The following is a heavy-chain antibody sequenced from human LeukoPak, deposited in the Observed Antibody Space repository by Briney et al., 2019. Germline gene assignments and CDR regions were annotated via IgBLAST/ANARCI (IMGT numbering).Heavy chain of an antibody. Sequence: PGASPRLSCAASGFTFSSYSMNWVRQAPGKGLEWVSYINSSSSTIYYADSVKGRFTISRDNAKNSVYLKMNSLRAEDTAVYYCAKWQDVIPWGYFDSWGQGTLVTVS. CDR2: INSSSSTI. CDR1: GFTFSSYS. J-gene: IGHJ4*02. CDR3: AKWQDVIPWGYFDS. V-gene: IGHV3-48*01. D-gene: IGHD3-16*01.